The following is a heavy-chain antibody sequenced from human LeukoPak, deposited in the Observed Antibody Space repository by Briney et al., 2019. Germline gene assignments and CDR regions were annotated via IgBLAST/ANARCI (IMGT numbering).Heavy chain of an antibody. V-gene: IGHV3-33*01. J-gene: IGHJ4*02. CDR2: IWYDGSNK. Sequence: PGGSLRLSCAASGFTFSSYGMHWVRQAPGKGLEWVAVIWYDGSNKYYAGSVKGRFTISRDNSKNTLYLQMNSLRAEDTAVYYCARDLGTKSGYPFIWGQGTLVTVSS. D-gene: IGHD3-3*01. CDR3: ARDLGTKSGYPFI. CDR1: GFTFSSYG.